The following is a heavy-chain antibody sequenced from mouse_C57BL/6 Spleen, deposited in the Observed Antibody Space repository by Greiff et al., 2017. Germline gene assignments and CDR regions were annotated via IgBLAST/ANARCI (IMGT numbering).Heavy chain of an antibody. V-gene: IGHV1-64*01. CDR3: ALITAVVATGRD. D-gene: IGHD1-1*01. CDR2: IHPNSGST. CDR1: GYTFTSYW. J-gene: IGHJ2*01. Sequence: VQLQQPGAELVKPGASVKLSCKASGYTFTSYWMHWVKQRPGQGLEWIGMIHPNSGSTYYNEKVKSKATLTVDKSSSTAYMQLSSLTSEDSAVYYCALITAVVATGRDWGQGTTLTVSS.